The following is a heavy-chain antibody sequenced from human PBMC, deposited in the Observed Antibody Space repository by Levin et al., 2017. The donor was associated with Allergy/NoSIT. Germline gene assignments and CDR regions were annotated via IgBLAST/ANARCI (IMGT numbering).Heavy chain of an antibody. Sequence: SETLSLTCTLSGGSISSSSYYWGWIRQPPGKGLEWIGSIYNSGSTYSNPSLRSRLTISGDTSKNQFSLRLSSVTAADTAVYYCARQLAYGTTDFWGQGTLVTVSS. CDR1: GGSISSSSYY. CDR2: IYNSGST. J-gene: IGHJ4*02. D-gene: IGHD1-7*01. CDR3: ARQLAYGTTDF. V-gene: IGHV4-39*01.